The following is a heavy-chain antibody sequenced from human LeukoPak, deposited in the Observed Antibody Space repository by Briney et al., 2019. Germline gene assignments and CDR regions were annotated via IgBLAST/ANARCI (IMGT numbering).Heavy chain of an antibody. J-gene: IGHJ6*01. CDR3: VRTSCSGTSCHYYYYGMDV. V-gene: IGHV1-69*04. CDR2: IIPILGIA. CDR1: GGTYSSYA. D-gene: IGHD2-2*01. Sequence: GSSVTVSCKASGGTYSSYAISWVRQAPGQGLEWMGRIIPILGIANYAQKFQDRVTITADKSTSTAYMELSSLRSEDTAVYYCVRTSCSGTSCHYYYYGMDVWGQGTTVTVSS.